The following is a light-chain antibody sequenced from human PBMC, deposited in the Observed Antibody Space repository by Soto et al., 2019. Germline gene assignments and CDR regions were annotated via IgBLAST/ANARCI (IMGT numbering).Light chain of an antibody. CDR1: QTISSW. Sequence: DIQMTQSPSTLSGSVGDRVTITCRASQTISSWLASYQQKPGKAPKLLIYKASTLKSGVPSRFSGSGSGTEFTLTISSLQSDDFATYYCQHYNSYSEAFGQGTKVELK. V-gene: IGKV1-5*03. J-gene: IGKJ1*01. CDR3: QHYNSYSEA. CDR2: KAS.